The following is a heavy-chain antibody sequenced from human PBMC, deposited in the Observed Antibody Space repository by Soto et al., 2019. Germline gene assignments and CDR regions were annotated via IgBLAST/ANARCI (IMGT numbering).Heavy chain of an antibody. CDR2: ISPYNGDT. CDR1: GYTFGKYG. Sequence: QVQLVQSGAEVKTPGASVTVSCKASGYTFGKYGISWVRQAPGQGLEWMGRISPYNGDTNFAQKVQGRVTMTTDASTSTAYMELMSLRSDDTAVYYCARDGLQTTVTPPYFDSWGQGTLVTVSS. D-gene: IGHD4-17*01. CDR3: ARDGLQTTVTPPYFDS. V-gene: IGHV1-18*01. J-gene: IGHJ4*02.